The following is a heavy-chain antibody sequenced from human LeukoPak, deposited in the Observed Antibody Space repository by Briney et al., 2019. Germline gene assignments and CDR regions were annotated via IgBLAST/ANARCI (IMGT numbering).Heavy chain of an antibody. D-gene: IGHD2-2*01. V-gene: IGHV3-30*03. CDR3: ARDHCSSTSCYVAFDI. J-gene: IGHJ3*02. CDR1: GFSFSGYG. Sequence: GGSLRLSCAASGFSFSGYGMHWVRQVPGKGLEWAAIISYDGGNKYYADSVKGRFTISRDNSKNTLYLQMNSLRAEDTAVYYCARDHCSSTSCYVAFDIWGQGTMVTVSS. CDR2: ISYDGGNK.